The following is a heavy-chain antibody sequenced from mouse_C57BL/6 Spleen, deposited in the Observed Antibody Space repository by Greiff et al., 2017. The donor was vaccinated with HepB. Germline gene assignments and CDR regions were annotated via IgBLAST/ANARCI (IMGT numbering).Heavy chain of an antibody. V-gene: IGHV1-81*01. CDR3: ARPYGNYEYFDV. J-gene: IGHJ1*03. CDR1: GYTFTSYG. CDR2: IYPRSGNT. D-gene: IGHD2-1*01. Sequence: QVQLQQSGAELARPGASVKLSCKASGYTFTSYGISWVKQRTGQGLEWIGEIYPRSGNTYYNEKFKGKATLTADKSSSTAYMELRSLTSEDSAVYFCARPYGNYEYFDVWGTGTTVTVSS.